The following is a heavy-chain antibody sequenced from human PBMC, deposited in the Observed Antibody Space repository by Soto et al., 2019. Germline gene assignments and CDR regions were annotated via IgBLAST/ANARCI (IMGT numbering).Heavy chain of an antibody. CDR1: GGSFSGYY. V-gene: IGHV4-34*01. CDR3: ARDKITGLFDY. J-gene: IGHJ4*02. Sequence: QVQLQQWGAGLLKPSETLSLTCAVYGGSFSGYYWTWIRQPPGTGLERIGELNHSGSTNYNPSLKSRVTISVDTSKSQFSLKLTSVTAAATAVYYCARDKITGLFDYWGQGTLVTVSS. D-gene: IGHD2-8*02. CDR2: LNHSGST.